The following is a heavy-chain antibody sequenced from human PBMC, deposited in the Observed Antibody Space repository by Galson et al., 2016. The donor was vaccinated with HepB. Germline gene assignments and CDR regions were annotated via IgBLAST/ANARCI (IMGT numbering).Heavy chain of an antibody. CDR1: VFSFSSYS. D-gene: IGHD3-3*01. CDR3: AKDGNFRFLEWSEGHYYYGMDV. J-gene: IGHJ6*02. V-gene: IGHV3-23*01. CDR2: ITANAGST. Sequence: SLRLSCAASVFSFSSYSMNWARQAPGKGLEWVSAITANAGSTYYADSVKGRFTISRDNSKKILYLQMNGLRAEDTAVYYCAKDGNFRFLEWSEGHYYYGMDVWGQGTTVTVSS.